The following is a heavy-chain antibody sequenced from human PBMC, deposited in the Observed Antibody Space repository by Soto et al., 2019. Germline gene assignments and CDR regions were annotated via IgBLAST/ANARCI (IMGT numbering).Heavy chain of an antibody. CDR1: GFTFSSYG. CDR2: ISYDGSNK. CDR3: AKDQGLGRITFGGVIVGGAGDAFDI. D-gene: IGHD3-16*02. V-gene: IGHV3-30*18. J-gene: IGHJ3*02. Sequence: GGSLRLSCAASGFTFSSYGRHWVRQAPGKGLEWVAVISYDGSNKYYADSVKGRFTISRDNSKNTLCLQMNSLRAEDTAVYYCAKDQGLGRITFGGVIVGGAGDAFDIWGQGTIVTVSS.